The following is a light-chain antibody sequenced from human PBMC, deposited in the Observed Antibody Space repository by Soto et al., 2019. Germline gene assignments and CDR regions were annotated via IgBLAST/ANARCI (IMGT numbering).Light chain of an antibody. CDR3: QQSYSTLT. Sequence: DIQMTQSPSSLSASVGDRVTITCRASQSISSYLNWYQQKPGKAPKILIYAASSLQSGVPSRFSGSGSVTDFTLTISSLQPEDFATYYCQQSYSTLTFGGGTKVEIK. V-gene: IGKV1-39*01. CDR2: AAS. J-gene: IGKJ4*01. CDR1: QSISSY.